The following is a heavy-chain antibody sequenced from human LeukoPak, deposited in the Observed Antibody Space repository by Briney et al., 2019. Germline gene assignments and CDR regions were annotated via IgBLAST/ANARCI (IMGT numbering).Heavy chain of an antibody. CDR1: GFTFSNYA. J-gene: IGHJ4*02. CDR3: AKGGAEWSYYFDY. Sequence: GGSLRLSCAASGFTFSNYAMTWVRQAPGKGLEGVSAISGSGGSTDYADSVKGRFTISRDNSKNTLYLQVNSLRAEDTAVYYCAKGGAEWSYYFDYWGQGTLVTVSS. CDR2: ISGSGGST. V-gene: IGHV3-23*01. D-gene: IGHD3-3*01.